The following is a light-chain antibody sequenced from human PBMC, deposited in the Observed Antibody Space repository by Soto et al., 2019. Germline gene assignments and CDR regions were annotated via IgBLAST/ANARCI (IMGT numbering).Light chain of an antibody. CDR3: HQRSNSPRT. J-gene: IGKJ4*01. V-gene: IGKV3-11*01. CDR1: QSVRTY. Sequence: EIVLTQSPATLSLFPGERATLSCRASQSVRTYLAWYQQKPGQAPRLLISNASNRATGIPARFSGSGSGTDFTLTISSLEAEDFAVYYCHQRSNSPRTFGGATKVDIK. CDR2: NAS.